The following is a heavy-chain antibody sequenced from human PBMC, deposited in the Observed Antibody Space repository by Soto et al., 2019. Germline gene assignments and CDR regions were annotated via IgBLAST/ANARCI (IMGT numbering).Heavy chain of an antibody. J-gene: IGHJ6*02. CDR2: IYYSGST. V-gene: IGHV4-31*03. D-gene: IGHD5-12*01. CDR1: GGSISSGGYY. CDR3: ARDWGGYKVWGYYYYYGMDV. Sequence: PSETLSLTCTVSGGSISSGGYYWSWIRQHPGKGLEWIGYIYYSGSTYYNPSLKSRVTISVDTSKNQFSLKLSSVTAADTAVYYCARDWGGYKVWGYYYYYGMDVWGQGTTVTVSS.